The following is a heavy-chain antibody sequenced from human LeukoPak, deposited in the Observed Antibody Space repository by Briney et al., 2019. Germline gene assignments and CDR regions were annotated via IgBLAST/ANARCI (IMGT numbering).Heavy chain of an antibody. CDR2: IYSGGST. J-gene: IGHJ4*02. V-gene: IGHV3-66*01. CDR3: ARGLGGNSVGY. D-gene: IGHD4-23*01. Sequence: GGSLRLSCAASGFTVSSNCMSWVRQAPGKGLEWVSVIYSGGSTYYADSVKGRFTISRDNSKNKLYLQMNSLRAEDTAVYYCARGLGGNSVGYWGQGTLVTVSS. CDR1: GFTVSSNC.